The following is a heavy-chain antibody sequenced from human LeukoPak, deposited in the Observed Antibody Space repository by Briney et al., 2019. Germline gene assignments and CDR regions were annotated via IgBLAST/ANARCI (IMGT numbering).Heavy chain of an antibody. J-gene: IGHJ6*03. D-gene: IGHD2-2*01. Sequence: PGGSLRLSCAASGFTFSKYWMSWVRQAPGKGLQWVSTISGSGASTYYADSVKGRFTISRDNSKNTLYVQMNSLRAEDTAVYYCAKAGTYDYVYYYMDVWGKGTTVTISS. CDR2: ISGSGAST. CDR1: GFTFSKYW. CDR3: AKAGTYDYVYYYMDV. V-gene: IGHV3-23*01.